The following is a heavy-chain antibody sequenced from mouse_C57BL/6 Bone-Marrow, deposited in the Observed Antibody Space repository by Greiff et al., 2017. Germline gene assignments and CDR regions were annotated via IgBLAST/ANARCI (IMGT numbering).Heavy chain of an antibody. CDR1: GFNIKDDY. J-gene: IGHJ2*01. D-gene: IGHD1-1*01. CDR3: PPLLYSY. Sequence: EVQLQQPGAELVRPGASVKLSCTASGFNIKDDYMHWVKQRPEQGLEWIGWIDPENGDTEYASKFQGKATITADTSSNTAYLQLSSLTSEDTAVYYCPPLLYSYWGQGTTLTVSS. CDR2: IDPENGDT. V-gene: IGHV14-4*01.